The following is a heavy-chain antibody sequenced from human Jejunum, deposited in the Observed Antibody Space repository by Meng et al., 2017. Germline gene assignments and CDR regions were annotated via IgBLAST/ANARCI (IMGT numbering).Heavy chain of an antibody. V-gene: IGHV1-2*06. CDR3: ARGDGASGFFNYPEFFHH. Sequence: ASVKVSCKASGYTFTGYYLHWVRQAPGQGFEWLGRINPNSGGTNLAQKFQGRVTMTTVTSIDTAYMELSGLRSDDTAVYYCARGDGASGFFNYPEFFHHWGQGTLVTVSS. J-gene: IGHJ1*01. CDR1: GYTFTGYY. D-gene: IGHD3-3*01. CDR2: INPNSGGT.